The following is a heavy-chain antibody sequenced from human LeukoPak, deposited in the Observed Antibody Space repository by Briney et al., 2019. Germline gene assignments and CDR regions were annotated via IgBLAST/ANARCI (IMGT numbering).Heavy chain of an antibody. V-gene: IGHV3-48*01. CDR3: QGDYYYYYMDV. CDR1: GFTFSSYS. CDR2: ISSSSSTI. J-gene: IGHJ6*03. Sequence: GGSLRLSCAASGFTFSSYSMNWVRQAPGKGLEWVSYISSSSSTIYYADPVKGLFTISRDNAKNSLYLQMNSLRAEDTAVYYCQGDYYYYYMDVWGKGTTVTVSS.